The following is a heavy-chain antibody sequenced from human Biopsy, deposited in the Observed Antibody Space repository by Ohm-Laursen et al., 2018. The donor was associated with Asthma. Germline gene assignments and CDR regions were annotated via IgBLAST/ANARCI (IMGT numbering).Heavy chain of an antibody. CDR2: VSSDGHNK. D-gene: IGHD3-22*01. Sequence: SLRLSCAASGFTFSSYGMHWVRQGPGKGLEWVALVSSDGHNKYYEDSVKGRFTISRDNSRNRLYPQINSLTVEDSAVYFCARQSGQEYGDSIPFDTWGQGTKVAVSS. V-gene: IGHV3-30*03. CDR1: GFTFSSYG. CDR3: ARQSGQEYGDSIPFDT. J-gene: IGHJ3*02.